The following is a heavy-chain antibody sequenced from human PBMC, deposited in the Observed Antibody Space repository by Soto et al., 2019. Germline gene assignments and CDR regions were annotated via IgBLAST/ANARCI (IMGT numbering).Heavy chain of an antibody. Sequence: PGGSLRLSCAASGFTFSSYSMNWVRQAPGKGLEWVSSISSTSSYIYYADSVKGRFTISRDNAKNSLYLQMNSLRAEDTAVYYCAKYYYDSSGYYGRDAFDIWGQGTMVTVSS. CDR2: ISSTSSYI. D-gene: IGHD3-22*01. CDR1: GFTFSSYS. V-gene: IGHV3-21*01. CDR3: AKYYYDSSGYYGRDAFDI. J-gene: IGHJ3*02.